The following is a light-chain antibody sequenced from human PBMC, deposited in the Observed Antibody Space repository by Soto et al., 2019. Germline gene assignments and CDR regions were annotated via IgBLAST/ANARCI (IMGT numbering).Light chain of an antibody. Sequence: DIQMTQSSSTLSASVGDRVTITCRANQFISTWVAWFQQKPGKAPRLLIHEASALQSGVPSRFRGSGSGTEFTLSISSLQRDDFATYYCQFYNSYSWTFGQGTKVEI. CDR3: QFYNSYSWT. CDR1: QFISTW. V-gene: IGKV1-5*01. J-gene: IGKJ1*01. CDR2: EAS.